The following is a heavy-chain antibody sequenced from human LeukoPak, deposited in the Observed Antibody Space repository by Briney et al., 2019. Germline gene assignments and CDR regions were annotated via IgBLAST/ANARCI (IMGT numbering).Heavy chain of an antibody. J-gene: IGHJ4*02. D-gene: IGHD6-13*01. CDR3: VGGPSSSWFDY. CDR2: ISGSGGST. V-gene: IGHV3-23*01. CDR1: GFTFSNYA. Sequence: PGGSLRLSCAAFGFTFSNYAMSWVRQAAGKGLEWVSAISGSGGSTDYADSVKGRFTISRDNSKNTLYLQMNSLRTEDTAVYYCVGGPSSSWFDYWGQGTLVTVSS.